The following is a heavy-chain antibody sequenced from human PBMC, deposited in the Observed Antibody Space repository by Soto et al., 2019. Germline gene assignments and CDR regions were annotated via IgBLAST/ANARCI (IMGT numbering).Heavy chain of an antibody. D-gene: IGHD3-16*01. CDR1: GFTFSSYA. J-gene: IGHJ6*03. CDR3: AKAYDYISYYYYYMDV. CDR2: ISGSGGST. V-gene: IGHV3-23*01. Sequence: PGGSLRLSCAASGFTFSSYAMSWVRQAPGKGLEWVSAISGSGGSTYYADSVKGRFTISRDNSKNTLYLQMNSLRAEDTAVYYCAKAYDYISYYYYYMDVWGKGTTVTVSS.